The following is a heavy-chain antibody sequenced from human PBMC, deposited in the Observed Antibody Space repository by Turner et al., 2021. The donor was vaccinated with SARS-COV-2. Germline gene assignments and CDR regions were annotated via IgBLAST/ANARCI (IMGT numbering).Heavy chain of an antibody. J-gene: IGHJ3*01. V-gene: IGHV3-33*01. CDR3: VRDPTSSGFAFAA. Sequence: QDHLAGSGGVVVQPGTFRRPSCLASEHTFSGDGMQWVSKAPGKGREWVAFIWSNGINKYYADSVKGRFNISRDNSKNTLYHEMNNLRAEDTALYYCVRDPTSSGFAFAAWGQGTMVTISS. D-gene: IGHD3-22*01. CDR2: IWSNGINK. CDR1: EHTFSGDG.